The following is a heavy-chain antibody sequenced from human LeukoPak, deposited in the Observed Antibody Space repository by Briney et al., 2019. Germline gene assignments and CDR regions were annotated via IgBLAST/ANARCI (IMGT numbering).Heavy chain of an antibody. Sequence: SGGSLRLSCAASGFTFSSYSMNWVRQAPGKGLEWVSSISSSSYIYYADTVKGRFTISRDNAKNSLYLQINSLRAEDTAVYYCALIIGNNGLFDYWGQGTLVTVSS. CDR3: ALIIGNNGLFDY. J-gene: IGHJ4*02. CDR2: ISSSSYI. CDR1: GFTFSSYS. V-gene: IGHV3-21*01. D-gene: IGHD2-8*01.